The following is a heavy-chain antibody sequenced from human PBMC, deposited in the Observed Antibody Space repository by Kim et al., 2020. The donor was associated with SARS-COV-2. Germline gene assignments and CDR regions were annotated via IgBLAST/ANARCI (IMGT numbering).Heavy chain of an antibody. V-gene: IGHV4-34*01. CDR2: INHSGST. D-gene: IGHD3-9*01. Sequence: SETLSLTCAVYGGSFSGYYWSWIRQPPGKGLEWIGEINHSGSTNYNPSLKSRVTISVDTSKKQFSLKLSSVTAADTAVYNCASSSLVVLRYRGGGFDIWGQGTMVTVSS. J-gene: IGHJ3*02. CDR1: GGSFSGYY. CDR3: ASSSLVVLRYRGGGFDI.